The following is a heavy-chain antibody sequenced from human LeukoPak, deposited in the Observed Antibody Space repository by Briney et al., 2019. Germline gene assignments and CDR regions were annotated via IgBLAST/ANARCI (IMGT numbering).Heavy chain of an antibody. CDR3: TRDAEASGTLSDY. CDR1: GYTFTTYG. V-gene: IGHV1-18*01. Sequence: GASVKVSCRASGYTFTTYGINWVRQAPGRGLEWMGWISPYNGNTIYGHRLQGRVTLTTDTSTSTAYMDLRSLRSDDTAIYYCTRDAEASGTLSDYWGQGTLVTVSS. CDR2: ISPYNGNT. D-gene: IGHD3-10*01. J-gene: IGHJ4*02.